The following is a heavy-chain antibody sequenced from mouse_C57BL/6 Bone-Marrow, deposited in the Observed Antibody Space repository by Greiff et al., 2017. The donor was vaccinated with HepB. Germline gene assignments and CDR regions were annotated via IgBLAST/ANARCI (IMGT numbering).Heavy chain of an antibody. CDR1: GFTFSSYA. CDR2: ISDGGSYT. J-gene: IGHJ1*03. D-gene: IGHD1-1*01. V-gene: IGHV5-4*01. CDR3: ARDYGLWYFDV. Sequence: DVMLVESGGGLVKPGGSLKLSCAASGFTFSSYAMSWVRQTPEKRLEWVATISDGGSYTYYPDNVKGRFTISRDNAKNNLYLQMSHLKSEDTAMYYCARDYGLWYFDVWGTGTTVTVSS.